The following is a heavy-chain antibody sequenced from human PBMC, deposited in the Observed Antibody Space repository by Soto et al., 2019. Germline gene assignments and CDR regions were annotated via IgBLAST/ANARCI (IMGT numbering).Heavy chain of an antibody. D-gene: IGHD7-27*01. CDR1: GFTFNNYA. J-gene: IGHJ3*02. Sequence: EVQLLESGGGVVQPGGSLRLSCAASGFTFNNYALNWVRQAPGKGREWVSSISGTGGSTFYAGSAKGRFTISRDNSKNTLFLQMTSPRAEDTAVYYCGKGNSKWGTGDAFDIWGQGTMVTVSS. CDR2: ISGTGGST. CDR3: GKGNSKWGTGDAFDI. V-gene: IGHV3-23*01.